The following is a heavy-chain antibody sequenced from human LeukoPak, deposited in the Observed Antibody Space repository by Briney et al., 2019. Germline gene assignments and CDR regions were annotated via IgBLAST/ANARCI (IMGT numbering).Heavy chain of an antibody. V-gene: IGHV3-74*01. Sequence: GGSLRLSCAASGFVFSDYYMHWVRQAPGKGLVWVSHINGDGSNVNYADSVKGRFTISRDNAKNSLYLQMNSLRAEDTAVYYCARGGGGGYSYGWFDPWGQGTLVTVSS. CDR3: ARGGGGGYSYGWFDP. J-gene: IGHJ5*02. D-gene: IGHD5-18*01. CDR2: INGDGSNV. CDR1: GFVFSDYY.